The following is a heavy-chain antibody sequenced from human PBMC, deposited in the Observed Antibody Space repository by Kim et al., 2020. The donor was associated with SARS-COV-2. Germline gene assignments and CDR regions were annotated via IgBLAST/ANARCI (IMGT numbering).Heavy chain of an antibody. CDR3: ARPNLSGNYYYGMDV. J-gene: IGHJ6*02. V-gene: IGHV3-21*01. CDR1: GFTFSSYS. CDR2: ISSSSSYI. D-gene: IGHD1-26*01. Sequence: GGSLRLSCAASGFTFSSYSMNWVRQAPGKGLEWVSSISSSSSYIYYADSVKGRFTISRDNAKNSLYLQMNSLRAGDTAVYYCARPNLSGNYYYGMDVWGQGTTVTVSS.